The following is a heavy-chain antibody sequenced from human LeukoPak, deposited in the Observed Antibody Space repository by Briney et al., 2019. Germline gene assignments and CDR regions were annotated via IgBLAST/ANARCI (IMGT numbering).Heavy chain of an antibody. CDR1: GFTFSSYG. Sequence: GGTLRLSCAASGFTFSSYGMSWVRQAPGKGLEWVSTISHSGGSTYYADSVKGRFTISRDNAKNSLYLQMNSLRAEDTAVYYCAREFIPEYYFDYWGQGTLVTVSS. J-gene: IGHJ4*02. D-gene: IGHD2-21*01. CDR2: ISHSGGST. V-gene: IGHV3-21*01. CDR3: AREFIPEYYFDY.